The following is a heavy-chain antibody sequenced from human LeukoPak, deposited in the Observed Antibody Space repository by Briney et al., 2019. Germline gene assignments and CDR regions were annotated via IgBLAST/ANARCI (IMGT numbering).Heavy chain of an antibody. Sequence: ASVKVSCKASGYTFTSYGINWVRQVPGQGLEWMGWISAYSGKTDFAPKFQGRVTMTRDTSTSTVYMELSSLRSEDTAVYYCARGPRSSGWIEDPWGQGTLVTVSS. J-gene: IGHJ5*02. D-gene: IGHD6-19*01. V-gene: IGHV1-18*01. CDR3: ARGPRSSGWIEDP. CDR2: ISAYSGKT. CDR1: GYTFTSYG.